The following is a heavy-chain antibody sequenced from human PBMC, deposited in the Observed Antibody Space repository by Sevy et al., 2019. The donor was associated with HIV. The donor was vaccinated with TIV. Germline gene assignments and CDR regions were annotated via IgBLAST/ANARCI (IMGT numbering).Heavy chain of an antibody. Sequence: GGSLRLSCATSGFTFSSYGMHWVRQAPGKGLEWVAFIRFDGSNTYYVDSLKGRFTISRDNSKNTLDLQMNSLRVEDTAAYYCARGNYSSGWCIVNWGPGTLVTVS. D-gene: IGHD6-19*01. CDR1: GFTFSSYG. J-gene: IGHJ4*02. V-gene: IGHV3-30*02. CDR2: IRFDGSNT. CDR3: ARGNYSSGWCIVN.